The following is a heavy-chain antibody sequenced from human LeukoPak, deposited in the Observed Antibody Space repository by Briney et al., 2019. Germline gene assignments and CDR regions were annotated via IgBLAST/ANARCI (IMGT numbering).Heavy chain of an antibody. D-gene: IGHD3-22*01. J-gene: IGHJ4*02. CDR3: ASRVVPSSDFDY. CDR1: GGSFSGYY. V-gene: IGHV4-34*01. CDR2: INHSGST. Sequence: SETLSLTRAVYGGSFSGYYWSWIRQPPGKGLEWIGEINHSGSTNYNPSLKSRVTISVDTSKNQFSLKLSSVTAADTAVYYCASRVVPSSDFDYWGQGTLVTVSS.